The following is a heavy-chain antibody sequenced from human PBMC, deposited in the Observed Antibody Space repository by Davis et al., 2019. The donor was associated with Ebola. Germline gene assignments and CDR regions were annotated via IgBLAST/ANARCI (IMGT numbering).Heavy chain of an antibody. CDR1: GGSISSGDYY. Sequence: PSETLSLTCTVSGGSISSGDYYWSWIRQPPGKGLEWIGYIYYSGSTYYNPSLKSRVTISVDTSKNQFSLKLSSVTAADTAVYYCARGPRGYSYGRNWFDPWGQGTLVTVSS. CDR3: ARGPRGYSYGRNWFDP. CDR2: IYYSGST. V-gene: IGHV4-30-4*01. D-gene: IGHD5-18*01. J-gene: IGHJ5*02.